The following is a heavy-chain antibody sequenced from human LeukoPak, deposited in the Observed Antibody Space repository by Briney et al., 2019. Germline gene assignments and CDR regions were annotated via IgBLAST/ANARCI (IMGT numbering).Heavy chain of an antibody. CDR3: ARDLRGDDSSGNYYVQHYYYYGMDV. V-gene: IGHV3-11*01. Sequence: GGSLRLSCAASGFTFSDYYMSWIRQAPGKGLEWVSYISSSGSTIYYADSVKGRFTISRDNAKNSLYLQMNSLRAEDTAVYYCARDLRGDDSSGNYYVQHYYYYGMDVWGQGTTVTVSS. CDR1: GFTFSDYY. D-gene: IGHD3-22*01. J-gene: IGHJ6*02. CDR2: ISSSGSTI.